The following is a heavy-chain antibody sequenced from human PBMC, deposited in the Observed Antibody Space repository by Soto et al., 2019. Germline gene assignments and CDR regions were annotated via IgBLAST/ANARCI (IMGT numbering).Heavy chain of an antibody. J-gene: IGHJ4*02. CDR2: VLQSGDGT. V-gene: IGHV3-23*01. CDR3: VRDYYHISGSHYDIPLDS. Sequence: GGSLRRSCAASGFIFNNYAMTWVRQAPGKGPEWVSTVLQSGDGTFYADSVRGRFIISRDNSKDTLYLQMTSLRAEDTAVYQCVRDYYHISGSHYDIPLDSWGQGTLVTVSS. D-gene: IGHD3-10*01. CDR1: GFIFNNYA.